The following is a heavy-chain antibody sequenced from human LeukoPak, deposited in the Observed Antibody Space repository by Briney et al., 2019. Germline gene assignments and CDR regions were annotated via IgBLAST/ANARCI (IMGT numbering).Heavy chain of an antibody. Sequence: GGSLRLSWAASGFTFRNYYMHWVRQAPGKGLEWVAVISLDGNNEYYADSVKGRFSLSRDNSMNTLYLQLNSLRTEDTAMYYCARDLSGHWTYDYWGQGTLVTVSS. CDR2: ISLDGNNE. J-gene: IGHJ4*01. CDR1: GFTFRNYY. V-gene: IGHV3-30-3*01. CDR3: ARDLSGHWTYDY. D-gene: IGHD1-1*01.